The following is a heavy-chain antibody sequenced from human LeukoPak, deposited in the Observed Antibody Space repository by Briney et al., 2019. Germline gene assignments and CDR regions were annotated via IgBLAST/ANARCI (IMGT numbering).Heavy chain of an antibody. CDR2: ISYDGSNK. V-gene: IGHV3-30-3*01. CDR3: ARDPGTMIVQRHYFDY. J-gene: IGHJ4*02. Sequence: GGSLRLSCAASGFTFSSYSMNWVRQAPGKGLEWVAVISYDGSNKYYADSVKGRFTISRDNSKNTLYLQMNSLRAEDTAVYYCARDPGTMIVQRHYFDYWGQGTLVTVSS. D-gene: IGHD3-22*01. CDR1: GFTFSSYS.